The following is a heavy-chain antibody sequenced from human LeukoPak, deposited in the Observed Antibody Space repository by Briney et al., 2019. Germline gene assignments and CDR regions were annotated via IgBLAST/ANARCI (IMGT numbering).Heavy chain of an antibody. J-gene: IGHJ4*02. Sequence: PSETLSLTCAVSGYSISSGYYWGWIRQPPGKGLEWIRSIYHSGSTYYNPSLKSRVTISVDTSKNQFSLKLSSVTAADTAVYYCASKAAAEVFWGQGTLVTVSS. CDR2: IYHSGST. CDR3: ASKAAAEVF. CDR1: GYSISSGYY. D-gene: IGHD6-13*01. V-gene: IGHV4-38-2*01.